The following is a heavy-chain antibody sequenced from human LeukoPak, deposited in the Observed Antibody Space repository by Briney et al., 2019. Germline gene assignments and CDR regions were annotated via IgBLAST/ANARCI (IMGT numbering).Heavy chain of an antibody. Sequence: PGGSLRLSCAASGYTFSHYSVNWVRQAPGKGLEWVAGIWCDGSNKYYADAVKGRFIISRDKSKNTVYLQVNSLRAEDTAMYYCAKDDVCPTSGVDVIRVYYYMDVWGKGTTVTVSS. CDR3: AKDDVCPTSGVDVIRVYYYMDV. CDR2: IWCDGSNK. CDR1: GYTFSHYS. V-gene: IGHV3-33*03. D-gene: IGHD3-3*01. J-gene: IGHJ6*03.